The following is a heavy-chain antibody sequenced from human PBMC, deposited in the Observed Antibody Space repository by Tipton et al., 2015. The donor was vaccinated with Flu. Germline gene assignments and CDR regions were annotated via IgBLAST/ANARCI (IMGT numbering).Heavy chain of an antibody. Sequence: PGLVKPSETLSLTCTVSGGSVSSNTYYWGWIRQPPGKGLEWIGSIYPSGTPYYNPSLKSRVTISVDTSKSQFSLKLRSVTAADTAVYYCARLSYYDVDLKNFYFDYWGQGVLVTVSS. CDR1: GGSVSSNTYY. CDR3: ARLSYYDVDLKNFYFDY. D-gene: IGHD3-10*02. J-gene: IGHJ4*02. CDR2: IYPSGTP. V-gene: IGHV4-39*01.